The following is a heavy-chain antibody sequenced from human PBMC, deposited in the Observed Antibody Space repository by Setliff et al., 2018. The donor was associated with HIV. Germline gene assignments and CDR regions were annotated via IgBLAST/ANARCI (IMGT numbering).Heavy chain of an antibody. D-gene: IGHD1-20*01. CDR1: GGSISSDGYY. CDR2: IYYSGST. J-gene: IGHJ5*02. Sequence: SETLSLTCTVSGGSISSDGYYWGWIRQPPEKGLEWIGNIYYSGSTYYNPSLKSRVTISVDTSKNRFYLKVRSVTAADTAVYYCARLEAVHYNWNNWFDPWGQGTLVTVSS. CDR3: ARLEAVHYNWNNWFDP. V-gene: IGHV4-39*01.